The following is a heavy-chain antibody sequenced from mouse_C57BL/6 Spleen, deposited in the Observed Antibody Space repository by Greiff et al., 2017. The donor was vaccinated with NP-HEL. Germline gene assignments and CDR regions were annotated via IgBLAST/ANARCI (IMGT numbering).Heavy chain of an antibody. CDR1: GFTFTDYY. Sequence: EVQRVESGGGLVQPGGSLSLSCAASGFTFTDYYMSWVRQPPGKALEWLGFIRNKANGYTTEYSASVKGRFTISRDKSQSILYLQMKALRAVDSATYYCARIYYCGSSFWFAYWGQGTLVTVSA. CDR2: IRNKANGYTT. CDR3: ARIYYCGSSFWFAY. V-gene: IGHV7-3*01. J-gene: IGHJ3*01. D-gene: IGHD1-1*01.